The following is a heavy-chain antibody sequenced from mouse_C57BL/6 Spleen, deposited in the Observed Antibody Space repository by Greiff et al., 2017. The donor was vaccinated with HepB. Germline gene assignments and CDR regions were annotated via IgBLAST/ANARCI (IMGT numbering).Heavy chain of an antibody. CDR1: GYAFSSSW. V-gene: IGHV1-82*01. CDR2: IYPGDGDT. CDR3: ARYELLFAY. J-gene: IGHJ3*01. Sequence: VQLQQSGPELVKPGASVKISCKASGYAFSSSWMNWVKQRPGKGLEWIGRIYPGDGDTNYNGKFKGKATLTADKSSSTAYMQLSSLTSEDSAVYFCARYELLFAYWGQGTLVTVSA. D-gene: IGHD2-1*01.